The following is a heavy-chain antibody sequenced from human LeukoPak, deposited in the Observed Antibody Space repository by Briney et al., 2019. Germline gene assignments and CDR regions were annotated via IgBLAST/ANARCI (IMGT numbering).Heavy chain of an antibody. CDR2: IYPGDSDT. V-gene: IGHV5-51*01. CDR3: ARLGMIGELSWGPFDY. Sequence: GESLKISCKGSGYSFTSYWIGWVRPLPGKGLEWMGIIYPGDSDTRYRPSFQGQVTISADKSISTAYLQWSSLKASDTAMYYCARLGMIGELSWGPFDYWGQGTLVTVSS. CDR1: GYSFTSYW. J-gene: IGHJ4*02. D-gene: IGHD3-10*02.